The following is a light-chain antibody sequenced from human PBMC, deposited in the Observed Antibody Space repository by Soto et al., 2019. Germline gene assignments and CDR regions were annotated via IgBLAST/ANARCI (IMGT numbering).Light chain of an antibody. CDR2: TAS. Sequence: AIQMTQSPFSLSASVGDRVTITCRASQGIRDDLSWYQQKAGKAPKLLIFTASKLNSGVPSRFSGGFSGTNFSLTISDLQPEDCATYYCLQDYSYPRTFGQGTKVEI. J-gene: IGKJ1*01. CDR1: QGIRDD. CDR3: LQDYSYPRT. V-gene: IGKV1-6*01.